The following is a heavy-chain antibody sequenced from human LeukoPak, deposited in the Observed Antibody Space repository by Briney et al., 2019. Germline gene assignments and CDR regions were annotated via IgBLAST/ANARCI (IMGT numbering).Heavy chain of an antibody. D-gene: IGHD2-15*01. CDR2: IYPSDSDT. J-gene: IGHJ3*02. Sequence: GESLQISCRGSGYTFTTSWIGWVRQMPGKGLEWMGVIYPSDSDTRYSPPFQGQVTISADKSISTAYLQWSSLKASDTAMYYCARQRCSGGSCYAEDDALDIWGQGTMVTVSS. V-gene: IGHV5-51*01. CDR3: ARQRCSGGSCYAEDDALDI. CDR1: GYTFTTSW.